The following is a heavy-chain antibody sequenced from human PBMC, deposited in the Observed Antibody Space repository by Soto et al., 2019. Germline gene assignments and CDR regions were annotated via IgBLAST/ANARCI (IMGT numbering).Heavy chain of an antibody. Sequence: QVQLQESGPRLVKPSQTLSLTCTVSGGPITRGGYYWTWIRQHPGKGLEWIGYIYYSGSTYYNPSLKSRLXXSXDXXKNQFSLKLSSVTVADTAVYYCARVDSGGYAYFDYWGQGTLVTVSS. J-gene: IGHJ4*02. CDR1: GGPITRGGYY. V-gene: IGHV4-31*03. D-gene: IGHD5-12*01. CDR3: ARVDSGGYAYFDY. CDR2: IYYSGST.